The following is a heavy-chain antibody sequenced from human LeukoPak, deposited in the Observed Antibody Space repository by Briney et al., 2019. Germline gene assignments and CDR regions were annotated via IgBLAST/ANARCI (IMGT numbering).Heavy chain of an antibody. Sequence: ASVKVSCKVSGYTFTDYYMHWVPQAPGKGLEWMGLVDPEDGETIYAEKFQGRVTITADTSTDTAYMELSSLRSEDTAVYYCATGGTNYYMDVWGKGTTVTVSS. CDR1: GYTFTDYY. D-gene: IGHD1-14*01. V-gene: IGHV1-69-2*01. J-gene: IGHJ6*03. CDR3: ATGGTNYYMDV. CDR2: VDPEDGET.